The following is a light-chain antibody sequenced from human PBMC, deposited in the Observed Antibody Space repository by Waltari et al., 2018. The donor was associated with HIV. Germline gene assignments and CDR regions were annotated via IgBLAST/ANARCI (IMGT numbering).Light chain of an antibody. V-gene: IGLV2-23*01. CDR2: EGI. CDR3: CSYAGSSNWV. J-gene: IGLJ3*02. Sequence: QSALIQPASVSGSPGQSINISCTGRSMDVGSYHLVSWYQQHPGKAPQLMIYEGINRPSGVSNRFSGSKSGNTASLTISGLQAEDEADYYCCSYAGSSNWVFGGGTKVTVL. CDR1: SMDVGSYHL.